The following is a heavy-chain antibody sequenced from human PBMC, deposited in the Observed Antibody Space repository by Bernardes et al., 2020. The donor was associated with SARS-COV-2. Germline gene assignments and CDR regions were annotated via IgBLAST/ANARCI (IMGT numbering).Heavy chain of an antibody. Sequence: SETLSLTCAVSGYSISSGYYWGWIRQPPGKGLEWIGSIHHSGSTYYNPSLKSRVTISVDTSKNQFSLKLSSVTAADTAVYYCARAGSITIFGVVIARQDAFDIWGQGTMVTVSS. D-gene: IGHD3-3*01. CDR3: ARAGSITIFGVVIARQDAFDI. J-gene: IGHJ3*02. CDR1: GYSISSGYY. CDR2: IHHSGST. V-gene: IGHV4-38-2*01.